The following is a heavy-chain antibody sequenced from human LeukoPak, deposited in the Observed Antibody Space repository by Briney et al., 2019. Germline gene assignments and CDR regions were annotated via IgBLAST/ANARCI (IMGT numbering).Heavy chain of an antibody. J-gene: IGHJ4*02. D-gene: IGHD4-23*01. Sequence: KPSETLSLTCITSGGSVTDYVNYWGWIRLPPGKGPEWIASIYYSGTPYYNPSLKSRVTISVDTSKNQISLDLDSVTAADTAVYYCARQANDYSANPRVVFDYWGQGILVTVSS. V-gene: IGHV4-39*01. CDR2: IYYSGTP. CDR1: GGSVTDYVNY. CDR3: ARQANDYSANPRVVFDY.